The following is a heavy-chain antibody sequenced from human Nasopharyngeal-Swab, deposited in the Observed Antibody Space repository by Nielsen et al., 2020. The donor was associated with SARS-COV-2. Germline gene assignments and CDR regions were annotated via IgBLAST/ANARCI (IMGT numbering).Heavy chain of an antibody. CDR2: IYYSGST. V-gene: IGHV4-39*07. Sequence: WIRQPPGKGLEWIGSIYYSGSTYYNSSLKSRVTISVDTSKNQFSLKLTSVTAADTALYYCARDPHAERITIFGVVIRPGTFDIWGQGTMVTVSS. J-gene: IGHJ3*02. D-gene: IGHD3-3*01. CDR3: ARDPHAERITIFGVVIRPGTFDI.